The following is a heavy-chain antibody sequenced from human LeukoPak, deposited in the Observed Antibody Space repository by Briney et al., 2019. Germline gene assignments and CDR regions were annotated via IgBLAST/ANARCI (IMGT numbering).Heavy chain of an antibody. CDR2: INPYNVNI. CDR1: HYTFTNYG. D-gene: IGHD6-19*01. CDR3: RGSAQWSDY. Sequence: DSVTVSCKASHYTFTNYGISWMRQVPGQGLEWMGWINPYNVNIKYAQKFQGRVTLTTDTSTSTAYMELRTLRSDDTAIYCARGSAQWSDYWGQGTLVTVSS. V-gene: IGHV1-18*01. J-gene: IGHJ4*02.